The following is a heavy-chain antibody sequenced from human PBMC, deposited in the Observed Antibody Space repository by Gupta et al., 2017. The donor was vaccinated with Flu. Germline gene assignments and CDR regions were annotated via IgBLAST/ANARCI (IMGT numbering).Heavy chain of an antibody. CDR3: ATDVDDSSRYFGANIFHI. CDR1: GLDLSTHG. Sequence: VQLVESGGGVVQPGRSLRLSCAASGLDLSTHGMHWVRQAPGKGLEWVGIIGAEGPNKQEAESVKGRFTISRDSSRNTLYLQTNRLSAAEIATYYCATDVDDSSRYFGANIFHI. D-gene: IGHD3-22*01. CDR2: IGAEGPNK. J-gene: IGHJ3*02. V-gene: IGHV3-33*01.